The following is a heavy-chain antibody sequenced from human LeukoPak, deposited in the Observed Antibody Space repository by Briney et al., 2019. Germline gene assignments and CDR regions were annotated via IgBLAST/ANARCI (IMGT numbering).Heavy chain of an antibody. J-gene: IGHJ4*02. V-gene: IGHV3-7*01. CDR2: IKKDGSEK. CDR3: ARHLSGITGYTYGRGIDY. Sequence: PGGPLRLSCAASGLTFSRYWMRWVRQAPGKGLEWVANIKKDGSEKYYVDSVKGRFTISRDNAKTSLYLQMDSLRAEDTAVYYCARHLSGITGYTYGRGIDYWAREPWSPSPQ. D-gene: IGHD5-18*01. CDR1: GLTFSRYW.